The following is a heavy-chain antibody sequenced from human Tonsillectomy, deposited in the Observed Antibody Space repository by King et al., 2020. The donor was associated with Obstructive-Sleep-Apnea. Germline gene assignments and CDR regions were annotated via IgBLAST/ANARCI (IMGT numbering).Heavy chain of an antibody. CDR2: ISSSSSYI. Sequence: VQLVESGGGLVKPGGSLRLSCAASGFTFSSYSMNWVRQAPGKGLEWVSSISSSSSYIYYADSVKGRFTISRDNAKNSLYLQMNSLRAEDTAVYYCARDLGDYGDPNYYFDYWGQGTLVTVSS. V-gene: IGHV3-21*01. CDR1: GFTFSSYS. D-gene: IGHD4-17*01. CDR3: ARDLGDYGDPNYYFDY. J-gene: IGHJ4*02.